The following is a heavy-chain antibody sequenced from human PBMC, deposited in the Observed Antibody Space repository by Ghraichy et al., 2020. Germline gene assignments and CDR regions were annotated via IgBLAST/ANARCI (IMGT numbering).Heavy chain of an antibody. Sequence: LSLTCTASGFTFNSYAMSWVRQAPGKGLEWVSDISGSGDNTYYAQSVKGRFTISRDNSKNTLYLQMNSLRADDTAVYYCAKRGAASAATSWFDPWGQGTLVIVSS. CDR3: AKRGAASAATSWFDP. CDR2: ISGSGDNT. D-gene: IGHD2-15*01. J-gene: IGHJ5*02. CDR1: GFTFNSYA. V-gene: IGHV3-23*01.